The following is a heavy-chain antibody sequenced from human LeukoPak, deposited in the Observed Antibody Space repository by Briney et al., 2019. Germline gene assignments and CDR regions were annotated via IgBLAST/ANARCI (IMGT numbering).Heavy chain of an antibody. D-gene: IGHD5-24*01. CDR2: IYSGGST. CDR1: GFTVSDNY. CDR3: ARDGVDEYNYLYGMDV. Sequence: GGSLRLSCAVSGFTVSDNYMTWVRQAPGKGLEWVSVIYSGGSTYYADSVTGRFTISRDNSKNTLYLQMNSLRVADTAVYYCARDGVDEYNYLYGMDVWGQGTTVTVSS. J-gene: IGHJ6*02. V-gene: IGHV3-53*01.